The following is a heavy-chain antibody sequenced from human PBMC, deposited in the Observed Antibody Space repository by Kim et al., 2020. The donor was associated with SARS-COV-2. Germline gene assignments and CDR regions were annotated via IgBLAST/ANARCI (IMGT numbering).Heavy chain of an antibody. Sequence: GGSLRLSCAASGFTLTTYNMNWVRQAPGKGLEWISYISVTDAIYHADSVKGRFTISRDYAKNSLDLQMNSLRDEDTAVYYCARDWNWGIDVWGQGTLVTVSS. J-gene: IGHJ4*02. CDR1: GFTLTTYN. CDR3: ARDWNWGIDV. D-gene: IGHD7-27*01. V-gene: IGHV3-48*02. CDR2: ISVTDAI.